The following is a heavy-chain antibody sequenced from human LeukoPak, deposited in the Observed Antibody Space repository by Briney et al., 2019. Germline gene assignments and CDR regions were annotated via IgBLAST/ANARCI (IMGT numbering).Heavy chain of an antibody. V-gene: IGHV3-21*01. CDR2: ISSGSSYI. CDR1: GFTFSSYS. D-gene: IGHD5-24*01. J-gene: IGHJ4*02. CDR3: ARESERWLAN. Sequence: GGSLRLSCAASGFTFSSYSMNWVRQAPGKGLEWVSSISSGSSYIYYADSVKGRFTISRDNAKNSLYLQVNSLRAEDTAVYYCARESERWLANWGQGTLVTVSS.